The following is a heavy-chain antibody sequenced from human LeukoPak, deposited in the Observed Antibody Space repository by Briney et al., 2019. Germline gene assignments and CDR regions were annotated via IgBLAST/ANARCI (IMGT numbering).Heavy chain of an antibody. J-gene: IGHJ4*02. V-gene: IGHV3-7*01. CDR1: GFTFTNYW. D-gene: IGHD2-15*01. CDR2: IKQDGTEK. Sequence: GGSLRLSCAAAGFTFTNYWMTWVRQAPGKGLEWVANIKQDGTEKYYVDSVKGRFTISRDNAENSLYLQMNSLRAEDTAVYYCSRDTGCPGGTCYSFYDYWGQGTLVTFSS. CDR3: SRDTGCPGGTCYSFYDY.